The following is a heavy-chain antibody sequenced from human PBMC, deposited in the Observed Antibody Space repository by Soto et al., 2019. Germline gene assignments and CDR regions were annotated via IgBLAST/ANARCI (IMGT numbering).Heavy chain of an antibody. Sequence: GGSLRLSCAASEFSFDDYAMSWVRQAPGKGLEWVSSITYTGVSTYYADSVKGRFTISRDNSKDTLYLQMNSLRAEDTAIYYCAKASVWYPYFDAWGQGTLVTVSS. J-gene: IGHJ4*02. CDR1: EFSFDDYA. D-gene: IGHD6-13*01. V-gene: IGHV3-23*01. CDR3: AKASVWYPYFDA. CDR2: ITYTGVST.